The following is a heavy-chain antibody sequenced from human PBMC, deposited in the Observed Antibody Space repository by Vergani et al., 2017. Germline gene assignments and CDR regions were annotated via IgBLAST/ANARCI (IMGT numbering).Heavy chain of an antibody. Sequence: HVQLVESAGGVVQPVGSPSLSCAASGFTFSNFGMLWIRQAPGKGLEGLAYIGKEGINTRYRHAVKGRFTVSRDNSKDILYLQMDSLRSEDTALYYCAKYWRHSTDGVPDSWGAGTLVIVSS. CDR1: GFTFSNFG. V-gene: IGHV3-30*02. CDR2: IGKEGINT. D-gene: IGHD2-8*02. CDR3: AKYWRHSTDGVPDS. J-gene: IGHJ4*02.